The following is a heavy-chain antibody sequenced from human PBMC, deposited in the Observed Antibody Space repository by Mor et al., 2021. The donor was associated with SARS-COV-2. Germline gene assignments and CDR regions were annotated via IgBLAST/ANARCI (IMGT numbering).Heavy chain of an antibody. V-gene: IGHV3-30*03. CDR3: SFFDH. CDR2: ISSDGRNK. J-gene: IGHJ4*02. CDR1: SRYG. Sequence: SRYGMHWVRQAPGKGLEWVAVISSDGRNKYYEDAVKGRFTLSRDNSKNTLYLEMNSLRAEDTAVYYCSFFDHWGQGTLVTVSS.